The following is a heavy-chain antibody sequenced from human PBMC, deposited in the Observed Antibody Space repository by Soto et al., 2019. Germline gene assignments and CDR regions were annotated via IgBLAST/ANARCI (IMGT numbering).Heavy chain of an antibody. V-gene: IGHV3-11*01. CDR3: ARLRYSSSSRYYMDV. CDR1: GFTFSDYQ. D-gene: IGHD6-6*01. Sequence: QVQLVESGGGLVKPGGSLRLSCTASGFTFSDYQMNWVRQAPGRGLEWVSYIRSSGDTRFYADSVKGRFTVSRDNANNSLFLQLNSLRAADTAVYYCARLRYSSSSRYYMDVWGKGTTVTVSS. J-gene: IGHJ6*03. CDR2: IRSSGDTR.